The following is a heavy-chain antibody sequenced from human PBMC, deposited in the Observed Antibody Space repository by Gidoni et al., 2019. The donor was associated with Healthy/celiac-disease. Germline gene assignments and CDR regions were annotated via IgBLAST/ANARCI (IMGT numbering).Heavy chain of an antibody. CDR3: ARERLEGELLSH. D-gene: IGHD1-26*01. CDR1: GFPFSSYW. V-gene: IGHV3-7*05. Sequence: EVQLVESGGGLVQPGGSLSLSCAASGFPFSSYWMSWVRQAPGKGLEWVANIKQDGSEKYYVDSVKGRFTISRDNAKNSLYLQMNSLRAEDTAVYYCARERLEGELLSHWGQGTLVTVSS. J-gene: IGHJ4*02. CDR2: IKQDGSEK.